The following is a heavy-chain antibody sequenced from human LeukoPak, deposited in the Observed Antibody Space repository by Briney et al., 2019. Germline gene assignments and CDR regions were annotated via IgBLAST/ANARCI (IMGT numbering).Heavy chain of an antibody. J-gene: IGHJ4*02. CDR1: GFTFSSYG. CDR3: AKLGYCSSTSCYADY. D-gene: IGHD2-2*01. CDR2: IRYDGSNK. V-gene: IGHV3-30*02. Sequence: GGSLRLSCAASGFTFSSYGMHWVRQAPGKGLEWVAFIRYDGSNKYYADSVKGRFTISRDNSKNTLYLQMYSLRAEDTAVYYCAKLGYCSSTSCYADYWGQGTLVTVSS.